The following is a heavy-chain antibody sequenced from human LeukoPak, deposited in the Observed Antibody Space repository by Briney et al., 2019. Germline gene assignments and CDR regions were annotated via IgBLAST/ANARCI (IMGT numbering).Heavy chain of an antibody. CDR1: GGSISISSYY. V-gene: IGHV4-39*01. CDR3: ARSTSGSHDY. J-gene: IGHJ4*02. CDR2: IYYTGST. Sequence: PSETLSLTCTVSGGSISISSYYWAWFRQPPGKGLEWIGTIYYTGSTSYNPSLKSRVTISVDTSKNQFSLKLTSVTAADTAVFYCARSTSGSHDYWGQGTLVTVSS. D-gene: IGHD1-1*01.